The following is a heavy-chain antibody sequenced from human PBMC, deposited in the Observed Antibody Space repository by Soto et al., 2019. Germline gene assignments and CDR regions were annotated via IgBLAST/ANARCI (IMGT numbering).Heavy chain of an antibody. CDR1: GYNFTNYW. D-gene: IGHD2-21*02. CDR3: AIGGDWYFFDM. Sequence: GESLKISCKGSGYNFTNYWIAWVRQMPGKGLEWMGVIYPGDSNTRYSPSFQGQVTISADKSISTAYLQWSSLRASDTAMYYCAIGGDWYFFDMWAQGTMVTVS. V-gene: IGHV5-51*01. CDR2: IYPGDSNT. J-gene: IGHJ3*02.